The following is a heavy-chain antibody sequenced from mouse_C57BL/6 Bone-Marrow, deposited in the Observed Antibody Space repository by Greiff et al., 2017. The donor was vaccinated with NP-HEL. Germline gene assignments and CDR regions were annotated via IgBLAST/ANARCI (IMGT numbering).Heavy chain of an antibody. CDR1: GFTFSDYG. CDR2: ISSGSSTI. Sequence: EVKLVESGGGLVKPGGSLKLSCAASGFTFSDYGMHWVRQAPEKGLEWVAYISSGSSTIYYADTVKGRFTISRDNAKNTLFLPMTSLRSEDTAMYYCARGFPWGYWGQGTTLTVSS. V-gene: IGHV5-17*01. CDR3: ARGFPWGY. J-gene: IGHJ2*01.